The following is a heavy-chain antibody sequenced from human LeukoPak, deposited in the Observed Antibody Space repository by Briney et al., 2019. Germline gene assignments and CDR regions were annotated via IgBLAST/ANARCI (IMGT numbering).Heavy chain of an antibody. Sequence: GRSLRLSCAASGFTFSSYAMYWVRQAPGKGLEWVAVISYDGSNKYYADSVKGRFTISRDTFKNTLYLQMNSLRAEDTAVYYCARVSSAGTVRPFDYWGQGTLVTVSS. CDR3: ARVSSAGTVRPFDY. V-gene: IGHV3-30*04. J-gene: IGHJ4*02. CDR2: ISYDGSNK. D-gene: IGHD6-19*01. CDR1: GFTFSSYA.